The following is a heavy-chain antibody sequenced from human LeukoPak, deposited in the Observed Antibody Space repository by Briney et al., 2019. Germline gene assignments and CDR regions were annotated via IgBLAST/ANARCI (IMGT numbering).Heavy chain of an antibody. J-gene: IGHJ4*02. V-gene: IGHV3-11*04. D-gene: IGHD3-3*01. CDR2: ISSSGSTI. CDR1: GFTFSDYY. CDR3: ARVAYYDFWSGYYYFDY. Sequence: GGSLRLSCAASGFTFSDYYMSWIRQAPGKGLEWVSYISSSGSTIYYADSVKGRFIISRDNAKNSLYLQMNSLRAEDTAVYYCARVAYYDFWSGYYYFDYWGQGTLVTVSS.